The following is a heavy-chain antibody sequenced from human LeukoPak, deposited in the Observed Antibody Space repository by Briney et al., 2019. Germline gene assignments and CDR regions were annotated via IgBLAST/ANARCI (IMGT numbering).Heavy chain of an antibody. J-gene: IGHJ4*02. D-gene: IGHD2-8*01. CDR3: AKGLYCTNGVCYNDYFDY. Sequence: PGRSLRLSCAASGFTFSSYGMDWVRQAPGKGLEWVAFIWYDGSDKYYADSVKGRFTISRDNSKNTLYLQMNSLRAKDTAVYYCAKGLYCTNGVCYNDYFDYWGQGTLVTVSS. CDR2: IWYDGSDK. V-gene: IGHV3-33*06. CDR1: GFTFSSYG.